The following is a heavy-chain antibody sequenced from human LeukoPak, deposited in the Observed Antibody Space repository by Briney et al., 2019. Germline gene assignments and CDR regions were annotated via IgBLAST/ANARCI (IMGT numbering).Heavy chain of an antibody. CDR3: ARLCSSTSCYDDY. CDR1: GYSFNSYW. CDR2: IYPGDSDT. D-gene: IGHD2-2*01. Sequence: GESLKISCKGSGYSFNSYWMGWVRQMPGKGLEWMGIIYPGDSDTRYSPSFQGQVTISADKSISTAYLQWSSLKASDTAMYYCARLCSSTSCYDDYWGQGTLVTVSS. V-gene: IGHV5-51*01. J-gene: IGHJ4*02.